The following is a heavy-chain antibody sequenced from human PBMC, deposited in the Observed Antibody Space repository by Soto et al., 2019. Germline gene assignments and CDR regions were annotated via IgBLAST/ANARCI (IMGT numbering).Heavy chain of an antibody. V-gene: IGHV3-30*18. J-gene: IGHJ4*02. Sequence: LRLSCAASGFTFSSYGMHWVRQAPGKGLEWVAVISYDGSNKYYADSVKGRFTISRDNSKNTLYLQMNSLRAEDTAVYYCAKGVGIDYWGQGTLVTVSS. D-gene: IGHD1-26*01. CDR2: ISYDGSNK. CDR1: GFTFSSYG. CDR3: AKGVGIDY.